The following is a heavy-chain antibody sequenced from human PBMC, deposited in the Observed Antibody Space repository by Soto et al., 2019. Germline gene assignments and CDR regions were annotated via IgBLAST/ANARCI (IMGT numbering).Heavy chain of an antibody. D-gene: IGHD3-22*01. Sequence: PSETLSLTCTVSGGSISSGGYYWSWIRQHPGKGLEWIGYIYYSGSTYYNPSLKSRVTISVDTSKNQFSLKLSSVTAADTAVYYCARSYYDSSGYFLFDYWGQGTLVTVSS. J-gene: IGHJ4*02. V-gene: IGHV4-31*03. CDR1: GGSISSGGYY. CDR3: ARSYYDSSGYFLFDY. CDR2: IYYSGST.